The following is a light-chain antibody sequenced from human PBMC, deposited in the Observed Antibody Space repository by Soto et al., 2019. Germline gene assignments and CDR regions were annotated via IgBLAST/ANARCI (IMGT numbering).Light chain of an antibody. Sequence: EIVLTQSPATLSFSPGERATLSCRASQSVSSYLAWYQQKPGQAPRLLIQDASNRATGIPARFSGSGSGTDFTLTISSLEPEDFAVYYCQQRSNWPPWTFGQGTKVEIK. CDR2: DAS. J-gene: IGKJ1*01. CDR1: QSVSSY. V-gene: IGKV3-11*01. CDR3: QQRSNWPPWT.